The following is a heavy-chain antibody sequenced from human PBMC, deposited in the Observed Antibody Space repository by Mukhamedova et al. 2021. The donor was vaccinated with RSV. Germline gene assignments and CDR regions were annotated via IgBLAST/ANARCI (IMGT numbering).Heavy chain of an antibody. CDR3: ARDHGPDLGGPYYMDV. J-gene: IGHJ6*03. D-gene: IGHD3-3*01. Sequence: RQAPGQGLEWMGWISVYNGNTNFAQKLQGRVTMTTDTSTSTAYMELRSLRSDDTAVYYCARDHGPDLGGPYYMDVWGKGTTVTGSS. CDR2: ISVYNGNT. V-gene: IGHV1-18*01.